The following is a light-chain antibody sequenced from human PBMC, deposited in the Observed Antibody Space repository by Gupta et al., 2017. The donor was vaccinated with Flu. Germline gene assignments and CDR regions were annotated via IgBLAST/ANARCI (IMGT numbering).Light chain of an antibody. J-gene: IGKJ1*01. CDR3: QQAHSIPWT. V-gene: IGKV4-1*01. Sequence: SLGDRATISCMASQSRLDIPNKRTYSAWYQQNAGQPPKLLVYCASTWESGVPDRFSGSGSSTDFILTIRSLPAADVAVHTCQQAHSIPWTFGQGTRVEIK. CDR2: CAS. CDR1: QSRLDIPNKRTY.